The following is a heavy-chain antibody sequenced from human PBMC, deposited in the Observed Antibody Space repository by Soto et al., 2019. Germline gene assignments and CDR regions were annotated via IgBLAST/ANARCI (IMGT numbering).Heavy chain of an antibody. J-gene: IGHJ6*02. CDR2: ISWNSGRI. CDR1: GFTFDDYA. CDR3: TKARLWGGDGYNSYYYNAMDV. V-gene: IGHV3-9*01. D-gene: IGHD2-21*01. Sequence: EMQLVESGGGLVQPGMSLRLSCAASGFTFDDYAMYWVRQVPGKGLEWVSGISWNSGRIGYADSVKGRITISRDNAKNSLYLQMNSLRTEDTALYYCTKARLWGGDGYNSYYYNAMDVWRQGTTVTVYS.